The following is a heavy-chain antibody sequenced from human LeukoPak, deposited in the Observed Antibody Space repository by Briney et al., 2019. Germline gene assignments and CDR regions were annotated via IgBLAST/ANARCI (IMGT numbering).Heavy chain of an antibody. Sequence: SETLSLTCAVYGGSFSGYYWSWIRQPPGKGLEWIGEINHSGSTNYNPSLKSRVTISVDTSKNQFSLKLSSVTAADTAVYYCARRPRITIFGVVIPYYFDYWGQGTLVTASS. D-gene: IGHD3-3*01. CDR1: GGSFSGYY. CDR2: INHSGST. CDR3: ARRPRITIFGVVIPYYFDY. V-gene: IGHV4-34*01. J-gene: IGHJ4*02.